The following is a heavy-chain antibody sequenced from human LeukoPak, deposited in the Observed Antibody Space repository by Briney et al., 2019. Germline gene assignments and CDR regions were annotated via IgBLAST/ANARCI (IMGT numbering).Heavy chain of an antibody. CDR3: ARHSPVVVNGTFDY. CDR2: INHSGST. Sequence: SETLSLTCAVYGGSFSGYYWSWIRQPPGKGLEWIGEINHSGSTNYNPSLKSRVTISVDTYKNQFSLKLSSVTAADTAVYYCARHSPVVVNGTFDYWGQGILVTVSS. D-gene: IGHD2-21*01. V-gene: IGHV4-34*01. CDR1: GGSFSGYY. J-gene: IGHJ4*02.